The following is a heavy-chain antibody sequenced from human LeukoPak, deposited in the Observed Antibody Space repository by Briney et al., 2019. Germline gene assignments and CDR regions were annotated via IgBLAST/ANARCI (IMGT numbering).Heavy chain of an antibody. CDR1: GDSIRTYY. CDR2: ISDSGRT. D-gene: IGHD3-16*01. CDR3: ARQFALTWFDP. V-gene: IGHV4-59*08. J-gene: IGHJ5*02. Sequence: SETLSLTCTVSGDSIRTYYWSWIRQPPGKGLEWIGYISDSGRTNYNPSLKSRVSISPDTSKNQLPLRLSSVTAADTAVYYCARQFALTWFDPWGQGTLVTLSS.